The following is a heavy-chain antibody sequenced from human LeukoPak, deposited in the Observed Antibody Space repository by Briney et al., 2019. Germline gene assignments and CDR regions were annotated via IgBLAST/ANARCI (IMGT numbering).Heavy chain of an antibody. Sequence: GGSLRLSCAASGFTFSTYGMHWVRQAPGKGLEWVANIKQDGSEKYYVDSVKGRFTISRDNAKNSLYLQMNSLRAEDTAVYYCARDQRYCSSSSCPWEPFDYWGQGTLVTVSS. V-gene: IGHV3-7*05. CDR1: GFTFSTYG. CDR2: IKQDGSEK. D-gene: IGHD2-2*01. J-gene: IGHJ4*02. CDR3: ARDQRYCSSSSCPWEPFDY.